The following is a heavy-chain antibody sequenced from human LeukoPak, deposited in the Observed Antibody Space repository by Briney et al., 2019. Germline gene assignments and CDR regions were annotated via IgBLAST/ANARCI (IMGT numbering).Heavy chain of an antibody. D-gene: IGHD5-24*01. CDR3: AKASGDGYNYDWFDP. CDR2: IIGSGDST. Sequence: PGGSLRLSCAASGFTFSSYAVSWVRQAPGKGLEWVSTIIGSGDSTYYVDSVKGRFTISRDNSKNTLYLQMSSLRAEDTALYYCAKASGDGYNYDWFDPWGQGTLVTVSS. J-gene: IGHJ5*02. V-gene: IGHV3-23*01. CDR1: GFTFSSYA.